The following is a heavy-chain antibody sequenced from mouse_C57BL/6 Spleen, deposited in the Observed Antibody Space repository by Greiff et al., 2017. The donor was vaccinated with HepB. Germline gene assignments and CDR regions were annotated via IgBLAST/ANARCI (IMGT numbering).Heavy chain of an antibody. CDR2: IWSDGST. CDR1: GFSLTSYG. J-gene: IGHJ4*01. Sequence: VKLMESGPGLVAPSQSLSITCTVSGFSLTSYGVHWVRQPPGKGLEWLVVIWSDGSTTYNSALKSSLSISKDNSKSQVFLKMNSLQTDDTAMYYCARHRDGYEAMDYWGQGTSVTVSS. V-gene: IGHV2-6-1*01. D-gene: IGHD2-3*01. CDR3: ARHRDGYEAMDY.